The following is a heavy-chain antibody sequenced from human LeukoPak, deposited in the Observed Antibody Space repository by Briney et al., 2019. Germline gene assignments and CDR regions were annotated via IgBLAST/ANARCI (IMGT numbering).Heavy chain of an antibody. J-gene: IGHJ4*02. CDR3: ARRGYSYGPSYYFDY. CDR1: GYSISSGYY. Sequence: SETLSLTCAVSGYSISSGYYWGWIRQPPGKGLEWIGSIYHSGSTYYNPSLKSRVTISVDTSKNKFSLKLSSVTAADTAVYYCARRGYSYGPSYYFDYWGQGTLVTVSS. D-gene: IGHD5-18*01. CDR2: IYHSGST. V-gene: IGHV4-38-2*01.